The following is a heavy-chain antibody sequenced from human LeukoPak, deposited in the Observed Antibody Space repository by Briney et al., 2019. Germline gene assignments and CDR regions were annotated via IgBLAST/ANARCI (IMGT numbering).Heavy chain of an antibody. CDR3: AKAASLTGYYFDN. CDR2: VTGSGGSS. D-gene: IGHD3-9*01. J-gene: IGHJ4*02. CDR1: GLTFRRYA. Sequence: PGGSLRLSCSASGLTFRRYAMSWVRQAPGKGLEWVSAVTGSGGSSYYADSVNGRFTMSRDNSKNTVDLQMNSLRVEDTAVYYCAKAASLTGYYFDNWGQGTLVIVSS. V-gene: IGHV3-23*01.